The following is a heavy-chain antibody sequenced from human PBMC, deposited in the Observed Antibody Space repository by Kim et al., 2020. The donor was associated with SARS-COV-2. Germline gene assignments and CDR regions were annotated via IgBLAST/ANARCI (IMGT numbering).Heavy chain of an antibody. V-gene: IGHV4-31*03. CDR3: ARVIWNYSFDY. CDR2: IYYSGST. D-gene: IGHD1-7*01. J-gene: IGHJ4*02. CDR1: GGSISSGGYY. Sequence: SETLSLTCTVSGGSISSGGYYWSWIRQHPGKGLEWIGYIYYSGSTYYNPSLKSRVTISVDTSKNQFSLKLSSVTAADTAVYYCARVIWNYSFDYWGQGTLVTVSS.